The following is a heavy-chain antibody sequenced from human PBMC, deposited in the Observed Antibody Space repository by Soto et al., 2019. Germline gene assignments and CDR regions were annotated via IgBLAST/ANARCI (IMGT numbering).Heavy chain of an antibody. D-gene: IGHD5-12*01. Sequence: PGGSLRLSSVASGFTFDDNSMHWVRQVPGKGLEWVSVISWNSAYIGYADSVKGRLTSSRDNAKSSVSLQMNSLRTEDTALYYCASTYSGYEDFDYWGQGTLVTVSS. V-gene: IGHV3-9*01. J-gene: IGHJ4*02. CDR3: ASTYSGYEDFDY. CDR2: ISWNSAYI. CDR1: GFTFDDNS.